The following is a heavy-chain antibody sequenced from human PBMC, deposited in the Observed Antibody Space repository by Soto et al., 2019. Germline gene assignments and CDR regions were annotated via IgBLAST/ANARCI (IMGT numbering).Heavy chain of an antibody. J-gene: IGHJ4*02. Sequence: PGGSLRLSCAASGFTFSSYGMHWVRQAPGKGLEWVSAIWDDGSNTYYADSVKGRFTISRDNSKNTLYLQMNSLRAEDTAVYYCANDLRSVPWIDYWGQGTLVTVSS. D-gene: IGHD5-12*01. CDR1: GFTFSSYG. CDR3: ANDLRSVPWIDY. CDR2: IWDDGSNT. V-gene: IGHV3-33*06.